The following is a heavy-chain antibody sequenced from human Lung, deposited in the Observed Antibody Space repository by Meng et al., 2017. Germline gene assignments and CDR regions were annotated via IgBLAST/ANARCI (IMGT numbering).Heavy chain of an antibody. CDR1: GYNFPDYG. CDR3: ARDEDISAAGKLFGDY. D-gene: IGHD6-13*01. V-gene: IGHV1-2*06. CDR2: IDPKSGDT. J-gene: IGHJ4*02. Sequence: QVPLAESGAEVKKPGASVKVSCKPSGYNFPDYGLHWVRRAPGQGLEWMGRIDPKSGDTHYAQRFQGRVTMTGDTSISTAYMELSGLRSDDTAMYYYARDEDISAAGKLFGDYWGQGTLVTVSS.